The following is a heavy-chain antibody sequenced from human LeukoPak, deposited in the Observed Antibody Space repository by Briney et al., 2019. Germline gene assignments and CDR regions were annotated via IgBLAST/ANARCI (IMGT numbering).Heavy chain of an antibody. Sequence: SETLSLTSAVSGYSISSGYYWGWIRQPPGKGLEWIGSIYHSGSTYYNPSLKSRVTISVDTSKNQFSLKLSSVTAADTAVYYCAGTFGVVIVPDYWGQGTLVTVSS. D-gene: IGHD3-3*01. CDR1: GYSISSGYY. CDR2: IYHSGST. CDR3: AGTFGVVIVPDY. V-gene: IGHV4-38-2*01. J-gene: IGHJ4*02.